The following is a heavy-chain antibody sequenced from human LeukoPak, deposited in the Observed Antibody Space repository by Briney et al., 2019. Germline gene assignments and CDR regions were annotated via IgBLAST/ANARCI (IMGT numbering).Heavy chain of an antibody. CDR3: ARRMEYYYGNSGYYFDY. Sequence: SETLSLTCTVSGVSISSGGYFWSWIRQYPEKGLEWIGYIYHSGSTYYNPSLQSRVSISLDMSKNQFSLKLASVTAADTAVYYCARRMEYYYGNSGYYFDYWGQGALVTVS. CDR2: IYHSGST. D-gene: IGHD3-22*01. V-gene: IGHV4-31*03. J-gene: IGHJ4*02. CDR1: GVSISSGGYF.